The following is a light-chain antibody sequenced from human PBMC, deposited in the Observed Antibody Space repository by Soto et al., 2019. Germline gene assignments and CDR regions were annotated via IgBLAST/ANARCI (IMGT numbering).Light chain of an antibody. Sequence: ENVLTQSPDTLSLSPGERATLSCRASQSLGTTYLAWYQQKPGQPPRLLMYEASSRATGVPDRFSGSGSGTDFTLTISRLEPEDFAVYFCHQFGSSPYTFGQGTRVDIK. CDR3: HQFGSSPYT. V-gene: IGKV3-20*01. CDR2: EAS. J-gene: IGKJ2*01. CDR1: QSLGTTY.